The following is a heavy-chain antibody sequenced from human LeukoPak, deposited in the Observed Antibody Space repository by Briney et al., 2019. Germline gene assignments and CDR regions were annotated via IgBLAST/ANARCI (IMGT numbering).Heavy chain of an antibody. D-gene: IGHD3-3*01. V-gene: IGHV3-23*01. Sequence: PGGSLRLSCAASGFTFSSYAMSWVRQAPGKGLEWVSAISGSGGSTYYADSEKGRFTISRDNSKNTLYLQTNSLRAEDTAVYYCAIEGYNFWSGDYFDYWGQGTLVTVSS. CDR1: GFTFSSYA. J-gene: IGHJ4*02. CDR2: ISGSGGST. CDR3: AIEGYNFWSGDYFDY.